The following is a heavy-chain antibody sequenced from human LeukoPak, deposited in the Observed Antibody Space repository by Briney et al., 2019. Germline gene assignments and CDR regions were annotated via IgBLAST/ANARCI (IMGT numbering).Heavy chain of an antibody. J-gene: IGHJ5*02. Sequence: GGSLRLSCAASGFTFSSYGMHWVRQAPGKGLGWVAFIRYDGSNKYYADSVKGRFTISRDNSKNTLYLQMNSLRAEDTAVYYCAKDRGIAAAGTLLLDPWGQGTLVTVSS. CDR3: AKDRGIAAAGTLLLDP. CDR1: GFTFSSYG. D-gene: IGHD6-13*01. CDR2: IRYDGSNK. V-gene: IGHV3-30*02.